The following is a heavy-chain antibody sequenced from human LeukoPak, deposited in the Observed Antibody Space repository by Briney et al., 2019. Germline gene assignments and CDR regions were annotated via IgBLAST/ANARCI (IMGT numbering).Heavy chain of an antibody. CDR3: KCRHYYYYYMDV. J-gene: IGHJ6*03. Sequence: SETPSLTCAVYGVSFSGYYWSWIRQPPGKGLEWIGEINHSGSTNYNPSLKSRVTISVDTSKNQFSLKLSSVTAADTAVYYCKCRHYYYYYMDVWGKGTTVTVSS. V-gene: IGHV4-34*01. CDR1: GVSFSGYY. CDR2: INHSGST.